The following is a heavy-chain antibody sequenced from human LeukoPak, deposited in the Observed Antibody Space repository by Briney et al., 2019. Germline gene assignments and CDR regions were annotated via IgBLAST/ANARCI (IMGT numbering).Heavy chain of an antibody. J-gene: IGHJ4*02. V-gene: IGHV4-59*08. CDR3: ARQQLGYYDILTGYYGDPVLFDY. CDR1: GGSISSYY. Sequence: SETLSLTRTVSGGSISSYYWSWIRQPPGKGLEWIGYIYYSGSTNYNPSLKSRVTISVDTSKNQFSLKLSSVTAADTAVYYCARQQLGYYDILTGYYGDPVLFDYWGQGTLVTVSS. D-gene: IGHD3-9*01. CDR2: IYYSGST.